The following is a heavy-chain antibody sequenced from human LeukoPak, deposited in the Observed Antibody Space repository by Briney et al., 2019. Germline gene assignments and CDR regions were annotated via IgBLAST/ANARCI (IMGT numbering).Heavy chain of an antibody. Sequence: PGGSLRLPCAASGFTFSDHDMDWVRQAPGKGLEWVGRTRNKANSYTTEYAASVKGRFTISRHDSKNSLYLQMNSLKTEDTAVYHCVTGNRFDFWGQGTLVTVSS. CDR1: GFTFSDHD. D-gene: IGHD1-20*01. J-gene: IGHJ4*02. CDR2: TRNKANSYTT. CDR3: VTGNRFDF. V-gene: IGHV3-72*01.